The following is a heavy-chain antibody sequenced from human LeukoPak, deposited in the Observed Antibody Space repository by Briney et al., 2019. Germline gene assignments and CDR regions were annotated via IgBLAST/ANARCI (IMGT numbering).Heavy chain of an antibody. V-gene: IGHV3-23*01. CDR2: ISGGGGST. CDR3: AKVAVDTAMLTVLLITTYFDY. Sequence: GGSLRLSCAASGYTFNNYAMSWVRRAPGKGLEWVSAISGGGGSTYYADSVKGRFTISRDNSKNTLYLQMNSLRAEDTAAYYCAKVAVDTAMLTVLLITTYFDYWGQGTLVTVSS. J-gene: IGHJ4*02. CDR1: GYTFNNYA. D-gene: IGHD5-18*01.